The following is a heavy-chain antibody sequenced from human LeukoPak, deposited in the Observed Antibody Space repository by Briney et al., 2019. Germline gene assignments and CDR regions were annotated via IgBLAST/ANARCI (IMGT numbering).Heavy chain of an antibody. D-gene: IGHD3-22*01. CDR1: GGSISSSSYY. V-gene: IGHV4-39*07. CDR3: ARDLSHYYYDSSGYYDY. J-gene: IGHJ4*02. Sequence: SETLSLTCTVSGGSISSSSYYWGWIRQPPGKGLEWIGSIYYSGSTYYNPSLKSRVTISVDTSKNQFSLKLSSVTAADTAVYYCARDLSHYYYDSSGYYDYWGQGTLVTVSS. CDR2: IYYSGST.